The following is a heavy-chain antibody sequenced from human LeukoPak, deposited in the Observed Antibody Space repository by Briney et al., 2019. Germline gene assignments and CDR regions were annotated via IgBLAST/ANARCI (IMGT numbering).Heavy chain of an antibody. CDR3: ARSYDYVWGSYRYTGWYFDL. V-gene: IGHV3-21*01. CDR2: ISSSSSYI. CDR1: GFTFSSYS. J-gene: IGHJ2*01. D-gene: IGHD3-16*02. Sequence: GGSLRLSCAASGFTFSSYSMNWVRQAPGKGLEWDSSISSSSSYIYYADSVKGRFTISRDNAKNSLYLQMNSLRAEDTAVYYCARSYDYVWGSYRYTGWYFDLWGRGTQVTVSS.